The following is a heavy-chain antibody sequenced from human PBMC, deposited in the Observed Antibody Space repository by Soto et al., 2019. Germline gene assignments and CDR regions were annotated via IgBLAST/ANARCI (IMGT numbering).Heavy chain of an antibody. CDR3: ARVLYYGSGSYSPYGMDV. V-gene: IGHV1-69*01. CDR1: GVSFNNNG. CDR2: VSPPFRTS. Sequence: QVQLVQSGAEVKKPWSSVKVSCKTSGVSFNNNGIGWVRQAPGHGLEWMGGVSPPFRTSNYARKFQGRISITADASTSTVNMELSSLTSEATAQYYCARVLYYGSGSYSPYGMDVWGQGTTVTVSS. J-gene: IGHJ6*02. D-gene: IGHD3-10*01.